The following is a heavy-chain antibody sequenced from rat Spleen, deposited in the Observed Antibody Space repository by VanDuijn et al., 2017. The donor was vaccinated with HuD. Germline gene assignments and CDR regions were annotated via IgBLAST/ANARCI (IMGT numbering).Heavy chain of an antibody. J-gene: IGHJ3*01. V-gene: IGHV5-29*01. CDR2: ISYDGSRT. Sequence: EVQLVESDGDLVQPGRSLKLSCAASGFTLSDHFMAWVRQTPTKRLEWVATISYDGSRTYYRDSVRGGFTISRDNAENTLSLQMDSLRSEDTATYFCVRPAGTVVPNWFVYWGQGTLVTVSS. D-gene: IGHD1-1*01. CDR1: GFTLSDHF. CDR3: VRPAGTVVPNWFVY.